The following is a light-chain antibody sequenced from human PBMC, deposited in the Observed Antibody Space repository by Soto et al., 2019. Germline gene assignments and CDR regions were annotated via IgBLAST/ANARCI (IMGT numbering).Light chain of an antibody. V-gene: IGKV1-5*03. CDR2: KAS. J-gene: IGKJ4*01. CDR3: QQYNSYVT. Sequence: DIQMTQSPSTLSASVGDRVTITCRASQSISWLAWYQQKPGKAPTLLIYKASSLESGVPSRFSGSGSGTEFTLTISSLQPDDFATYYCQQYNSYVTVGGGTKVEIK. CDR1: QSISW.